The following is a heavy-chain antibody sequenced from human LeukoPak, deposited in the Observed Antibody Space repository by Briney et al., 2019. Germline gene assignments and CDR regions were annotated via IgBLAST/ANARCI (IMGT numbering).Heavy chain of an antibody. Sequence: SETLSLTCTVSGGSISSYYWSWIRQPPGKGLEWIGYIYYSGSTNYNPSLKGRVTISVDTSKNQFSLKLSSVTAADTAVYYCARGWIAAGGGYFDPWGKGTWSPSPQ. CDR3: ARGWIAAGGGYFDP. CDR2: IYYSGST. D-gene: IGHD6-13*01. CDR1: GGSISSYY. V-gene: IGHV4-59*01. J-gene: IGHJ5*02.